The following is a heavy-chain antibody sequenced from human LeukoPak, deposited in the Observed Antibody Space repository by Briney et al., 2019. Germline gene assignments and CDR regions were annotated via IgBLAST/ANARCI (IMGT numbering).Heavy chain of an antibody. CDR2: IGGSGSST. J-gene: IGHJ4*02. CDR1: GFTFNTYA. D-gene: IGHD2-21*02. V-gene: IGHV3-23*01. CDR3: AKAVDDYFFDY. Sequence: GGSLRLSCGASGFTFNTYAISWVRQAPGKGLEWVSGIGGSGSSTYYAESVKGRFTISRDNSKNTLYLQMNSLRAEDTAAYYCAKAVDDYFFDYWGQGTLVTVSS.